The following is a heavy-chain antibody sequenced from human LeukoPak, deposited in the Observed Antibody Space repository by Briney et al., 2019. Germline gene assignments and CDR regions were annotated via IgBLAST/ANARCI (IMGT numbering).Heavy chain of an antibody. Sequence: PSETLSLTCTVSGGSISGSSYYWGWIRQPPGKGLEWIGSIYYSGNTYYNPSLKSRATISVDTSKNQFSLKVSSVPAADTAVYYCARSLRGAAHHFDYWGQGTLVTVSS. J-gene: IGHJ4*02. V-gene: IGHV4-39*01. CDR1: GGSISGSSYY. CDR2: IYYSGNT. D-gene: IGHD6-6*01. CDR3: ARSLRGAAHHFDY.